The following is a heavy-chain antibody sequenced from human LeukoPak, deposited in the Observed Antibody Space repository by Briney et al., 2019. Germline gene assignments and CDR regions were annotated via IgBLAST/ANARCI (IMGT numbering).Heavy chain of an antibody. CDR3: ARDYTTMVRGVNWFDP. Sequence: GASVKVSCKASGYTFTSYTITWVRQAPGQGLEWMGWISTYNANTHYAQKFQGRVTMTRDTSISTAYMELSRLRSDDTAVYYCARDYTTMVRGVNWFDPWGQGTLVTVSS. D-gene: IGHD3-10*01. CDR1: GYTFTSYT. J-gene: IGHJ5*02. CDR2: ISTYNANT. V-gene: IGHV1-18*01.